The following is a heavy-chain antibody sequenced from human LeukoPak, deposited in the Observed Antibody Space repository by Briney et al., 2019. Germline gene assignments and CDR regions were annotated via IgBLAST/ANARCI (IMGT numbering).Heavy chain of an antibody. Sequence: GGSLRLSCEASGFIFSIYAMSWVRQSPGKGLEWVSAISASGGSTSYADSVKGRLTISRDNAKNSLDLQMNSLRDEDTAVYYCSRRFDCWGQGTLVTVSS. CDR2: ISASGGST. CDR3: SRRFDC. CDR1: GFIFSIYA. V-gene: IGHV3-23*01. J-gene: IGHJ4*02.